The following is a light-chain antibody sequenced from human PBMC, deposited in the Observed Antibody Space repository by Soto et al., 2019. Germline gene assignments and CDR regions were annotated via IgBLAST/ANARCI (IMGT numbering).Light chain of an antibody. CDR3: QQYNNWPPLT. J-gene: IGKJ4*01. CDR2: GAS. V-gene: IGKV3D-15*01. Sequence: EIVMTQSPATLSVSPGERATLSCRASQSVSSNLAWYQQKPGQAPRLLIYGASTRATGIPARFSGSGSGTEFTITISSLQSEDFAVYYCQQYNNWPPLTFGGGTMVDIK. CDR1: QSVSSN.